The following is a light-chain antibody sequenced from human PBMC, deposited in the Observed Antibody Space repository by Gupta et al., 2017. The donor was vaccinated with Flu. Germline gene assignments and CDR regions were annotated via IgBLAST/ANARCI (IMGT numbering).Light chain of an antibody. J-gene: IGLJ3*02. CDR3: QAADSTAWV. Sequence: SSELTQPPSMSVSPGQTARITCSGDAVPNQYTYWYQQKRGQAPVLLIYKDTERPAGTPERFSASSSGTTVTLTIQGVQAEDEGDYYWQAADSTAWVFGGGTKLTVL. CDR1: AVPNQY. V-gene: IGLV3-25*03. CDR2: KDT.